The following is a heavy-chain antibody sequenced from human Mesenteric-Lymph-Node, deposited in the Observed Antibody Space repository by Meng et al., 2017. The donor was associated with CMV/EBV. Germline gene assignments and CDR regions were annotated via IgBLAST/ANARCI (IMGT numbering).Heavy chain of an antibody. D-gene: IGHD3-3*01. Sequence: ASVKVSCKASGYTFTSFDINWVRQAAGQGLEWMGWMNPDSGYTGYAQQFQGRVTMTGDTSTTTAYMELTSLRSEDTAVYYCAKEMGFTIFGDGADRIQHWGQGTLVTVSS. CDR3: AKEMGFTIFGDGADRIQH. CDR1: GYTFTSFD. V-gene: IGHV1-8*01. J-gene: IGHJ1*01. CDR2: MNPDSGYT.